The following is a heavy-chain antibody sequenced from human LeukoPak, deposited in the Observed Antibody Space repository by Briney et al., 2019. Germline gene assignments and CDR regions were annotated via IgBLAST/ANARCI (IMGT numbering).Heavy chain of an antibody. D-gene: IGHD3-10*01. CDR2: IRYDGSNK. V-gene: IGHV3-30*02. CDR3: AKDILTVVRGLDV. Sequence: GGSLRLSCAASGFTFSSYGMHWVRQAPGKGMEWVPLIRYDGSNKSYADSVKGRFTISRDNSKNTLYLQMNSLRAEDTAVYYCAKDILTVVRGLDVWGKGTTVTVSS. CDR1: GFTFSSYG. J-gene: IGHJ6*04.